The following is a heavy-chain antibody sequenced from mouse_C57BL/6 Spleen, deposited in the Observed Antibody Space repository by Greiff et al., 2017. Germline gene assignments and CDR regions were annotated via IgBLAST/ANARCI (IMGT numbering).Heavy chain of an antibody. CDR2: IYPGGGYT. J-gene: IGHJ1*03. V-gene: IGHV1-63*01. D-gene: IGHD2-3*01. Sequence: QVQLQQSGAELVRPGTSVKMSCKASGYTFTNYWIGWAKQRPGHGLEWIGDIYPGGGYTNYNEKFKGKATLTADKSSSTAYMQFSSLTSEDSAIYYCARSTPSYDGYDWYFDVWGTGTTVTVSS. CDR1: GYTFTNYW. CDR3: ARSTPSYDGYDWYFDV.